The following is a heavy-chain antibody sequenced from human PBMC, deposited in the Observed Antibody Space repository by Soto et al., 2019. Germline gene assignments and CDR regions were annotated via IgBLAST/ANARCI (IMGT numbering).Heavy chain of an antibody. J-gene: IGHJ4*02. CDR1: GGTFNSYT. Sequence: QVQLVQSGAEVKKPGSSVKVSCTASGGTFNSYTINWVRQAPGQGLEWVGRVNPIVGMSNSAQKFQGRVQITADKSPSKAYMDLTSLKSEDTAVYYCATSYGSGSAHFDYWGQGTLVTVSS. V-gene: IGHV1-69*02. CDR3: ATSYGSGSAHFDY. CDR2: VNPIVGMS. D-gene: IGHD3-10*01.